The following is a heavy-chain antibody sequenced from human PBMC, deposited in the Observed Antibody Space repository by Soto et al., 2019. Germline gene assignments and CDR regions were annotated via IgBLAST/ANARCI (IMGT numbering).Heavy chain of an antibody. J-gene: IGHJ5*02. CDR1: GGSISTYY. Sequence: PSETLSLTCSVSGGSISTYYWSWIRQPPGKGLEWIGYIYYSGSTNYNPSLKSRVTISQDTSKNQFSLRLTSVTAADTAVYFCGRDLTSNANCSDPWGQGTLVTVSS. V-gene: IGHV4-59*12. CDR2: IYYSGST. D-gene: IGHD2-2*01. CDR3: GRDLTSNANCSDP.